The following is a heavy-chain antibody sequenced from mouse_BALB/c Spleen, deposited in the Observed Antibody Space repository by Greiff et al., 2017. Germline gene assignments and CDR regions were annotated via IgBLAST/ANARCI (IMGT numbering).Heavy chain of an antibody. J-gene: IGHJ3*01. D-gene: IGHD2-1*01. Sequence: DVMLVESGGGLVKPGGSLKLSCAASGFTFSSYAMSWVRQSPEKRLEWVAEISSGGSYTYYPDTVTGRFTISRDNAKNTLYLEMSSLRSEDTAMYYGARRGNYAWFAYWGQGTLVTVSA. CDR1: GFTFSSYA. CDR2: ISSGGSYT. CDR3: ARRGNYAWFAY. V-gene: IGHV5-9-4*01.